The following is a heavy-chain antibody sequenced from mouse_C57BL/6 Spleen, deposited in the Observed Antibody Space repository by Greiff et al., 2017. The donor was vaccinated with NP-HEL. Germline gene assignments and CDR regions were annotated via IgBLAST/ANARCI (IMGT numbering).Heavy chain of an antibody. Sequence: EVNLVESGGGLVKPGGSLKLSCAASGFTFSDYGMHWVRQAPEKGLEWVAYISSGSSTIYYADTVKGRFTISRDNAKNTLFLQMTSLRSEDTAMYYCAKYYDYDGVWFAYWGQGTLVTVSA. CDR2: ISSGSSTI. V-gene: IGHV5-17*01. D-gene: IGHD2-4*01. CDR3: AKYYDYDGVWFAY. CDR1: GFTFSDYG. J-gene: IGHJ3*01.